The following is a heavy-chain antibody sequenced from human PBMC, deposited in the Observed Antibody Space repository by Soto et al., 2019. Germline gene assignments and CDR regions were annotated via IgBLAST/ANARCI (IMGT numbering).Heavy chain of an antibody. CDR3: ARVQSSRWYSSGWLGFDY. J-gene: IGHJ4*02. CDR2: IRQDGSEK. Sequence: EVQLVESGGGLVQPGGSLRLSCAASGFTFSSYWMSWVRQAPGKGLEWVANIRQDGSEKYYVDSVKGRFTISRDNAKNSLYLQMNSLRAEDTAVYYCARVQSSRWYSSGWLGFDYWGQGTLVTVSS. D-gene: IGHD6-19*01. CDR1: GFTFSSYW. V-gene: IGHV3-7*03.